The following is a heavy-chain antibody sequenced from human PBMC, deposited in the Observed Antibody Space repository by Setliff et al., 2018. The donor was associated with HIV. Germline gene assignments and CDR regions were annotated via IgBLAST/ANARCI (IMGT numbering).Heavy chain of an antibody. CDR1: GRSFSGYY. CDR2: INHSGGT. Sequence: SETLSLTCAVYGRSFSGYYWNWIRQSPGKGLEWIGEINHSGGTNYNPSLKSRVTMTIDTSKNQFSLNVSSVTAADTAVYYCARGWGHDGFDFWGQGTMVTVSS. J-gene: IGHJ3*01. V-gene: IGHV4-34*01. D-gene: IGHD7-27*01. CDR3: ARGWGHDGFDF.